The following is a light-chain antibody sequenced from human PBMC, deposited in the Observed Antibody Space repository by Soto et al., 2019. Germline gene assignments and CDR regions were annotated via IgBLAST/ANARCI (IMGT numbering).Light chain of an antibody. CDR2: GAS. Sequence: EIVMTQSPATLSVSPGERTTLSCRASQSVSSNLAWYQQTPGQAPRLLIYGASTRATGIPARFSGSGSGTDFTLIFGSLPSEDFAVYHCKQYKKWRPLTFGQGTKVEIK. V-gene: IGKV3-15*01. CDR1: QSVSSN. J-gene: IGKJ1*01. CDR3: KQYKKWRPLT.